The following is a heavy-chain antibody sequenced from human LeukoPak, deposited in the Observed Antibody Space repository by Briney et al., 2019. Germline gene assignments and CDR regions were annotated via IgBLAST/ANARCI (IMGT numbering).Heavy chain of an antibody. J-gene: IGHJ4*02. CDR2: LSGGGGST. V-gene: IGHV3-23*01. D-gene: IGHD5-18*01. Sequence: PGGSLRLSCAASGFTLSSYAMSWVRQAPGKGLEWVSTLSGGGGSTYYADSVKGRFTISRDNSKNILYLQMNSLRAEDTAVYYCAKDGYTYGYIPQYYFDYWGQGILVTVSS. CDR1: GFTLSSYA. CDR3: AKDGYTYGYIPQYYFDY.